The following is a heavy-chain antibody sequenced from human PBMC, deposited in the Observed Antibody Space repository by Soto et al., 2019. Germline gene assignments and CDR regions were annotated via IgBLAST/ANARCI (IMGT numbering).Heavy chain of an antibody. D-gene: IGHD6-13*01. J-gene: IGHJ4*02. CDR2: RNPNTGNT. V-gene: IGHV1-8*01. Sequence: QVQLVQSGAEVKKPGASVKVSCKASGYTFTSYDINWVRQATGQGLEWMGWRNPNTGNTGSAQKLQGRVTMTSNTSISTAYVELSSLRSEDTAVYYCAREIAGKFPNWGQGTLVTVSS. CDR3: AREIAGKFPN. CDR1: GYTFTSYD.